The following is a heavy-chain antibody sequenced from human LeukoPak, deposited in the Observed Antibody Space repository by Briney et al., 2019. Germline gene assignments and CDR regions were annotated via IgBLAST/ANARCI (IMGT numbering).Heavy chain of an antibody. CDR2: IKSKTDGGTT. Sequence: GGSLRLSCAASGFTFSNAWMSWVRQAPGKGLEWVGRIKSKTDGGTTDYAAPVKGRFTISRDDSKNTLYLQMNSLKTEDTAVYYCTTDGGSTTVTTQGKKEKETPEYYYYMDVWGKGTTVTVSS. CDR1: GFTFSNAW. CDR3: TTDGGSTTVTTQGKKEKETPEYYYYMDV. D-gene: IGHD4-17*01. V-gene: IGHV3-15*01. J-gene: IGHJ6*03.